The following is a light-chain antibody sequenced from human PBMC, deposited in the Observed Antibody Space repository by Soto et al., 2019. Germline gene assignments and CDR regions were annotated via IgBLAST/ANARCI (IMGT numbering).Light chain of an antibody. J-gene: IGLJ1*01. CDR3: SSYTSATTYV. CDR1: SSDVGAYNY. Sequence: QSALTQPASVSGSPGQSITISCTGTSSDVGAYNYDSWYQQYPGEAPKVIIYDVSHRPAGVSNRFSGSKSGNTASLTISGLQTQDEADSYCSSYTSATTYVFGTGTKVTVL. V-gene: IGLV2-14*01. CDR2: DVS.